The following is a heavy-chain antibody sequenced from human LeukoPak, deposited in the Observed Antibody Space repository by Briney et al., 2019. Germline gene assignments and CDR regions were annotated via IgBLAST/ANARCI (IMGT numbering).Heavy chain of an antibody. Sequence: GGSPRLSCAASGFTFNKYSMNWVRQAPGKGLEWVSSISTSSSYIYYADSVKGRFTISRDNAKNSLYLQMSSLRAEDTAVFYCARLRWEQTGYSSDYWGQGTLVTVSS. CDR3: ARLRWEQTGYSSDY. V-gene: IGHV3-21*06. J-gene: IGHJ4*02. CDR1: GFTFNKYS. D-gene: IGHD4-23*01. CDR2: ISTSSSYI.